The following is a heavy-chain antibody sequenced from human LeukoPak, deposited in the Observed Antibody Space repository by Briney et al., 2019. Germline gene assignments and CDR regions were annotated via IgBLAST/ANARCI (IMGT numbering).Heavy chain of an antibody. Sequence: SETLSLTCTVSGGSISSYYWSWIRQPPGKGLEWIGYIYYSGSTYYNPSLKSRVTISVHTSKNQFSLKLSSVTAADTAVYYCARDSRYCSGGNCYLRFDYWGQGTLVTVSS. D-gene: IGHD2-15*01. V-gene: IGHV4-59*01. CDR3: ARDSRYCSGGNCYLRFDY. CDR1: GGSISSYY. CDR2: IYYSGST. J-gene: IGHJ4*02.